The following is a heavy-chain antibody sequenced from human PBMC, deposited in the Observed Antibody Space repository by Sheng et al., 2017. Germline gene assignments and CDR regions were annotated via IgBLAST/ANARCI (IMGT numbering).Heavy chain of an antibody. CDR3: TRDSSWYYDSSGYSGSTVFDY. CDR1: GFTFGDYA. V-gene: IGHV3-49*04. Sequence: EVQLVESGGGLVQPGRSLRLSCTASGFTFGDYAMSWVRQAPGKGLEWVGFIRSKAYGGTTEYAASVKGRFTISRDDSKSIAYLQMNSLKTEDTAVYYCTRDSSWYYDSSGYSGSTVFDYWG. CDR2: IRSKAYGGTT. D-gene: IGHD3-22*01. J-gene: IGHJ4*01.